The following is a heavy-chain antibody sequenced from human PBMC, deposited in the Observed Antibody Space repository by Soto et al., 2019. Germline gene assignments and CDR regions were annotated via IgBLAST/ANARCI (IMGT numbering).Heavy chain of an antibody. CDR1: GFTFSTYG. CDR2: ISFDGNIQ. D-gene: IGHD3-16*02. V-gene: IGHV3-30*18. Sequence: QVQLVESGGGEVQPGRSLRLSCAASGFTFSTYGMHWVRQAPGKGLEWVAVISFDGNIQYYADSVKGRFTISRDNSKNTLYLQMDSLRAEDTAVYYCAKVSEGSMITFGGVIAYWGQGTLVTVSS. J-gene: IGHJ4*02. CDR3: AKVSEGSMITFGGVIAY.